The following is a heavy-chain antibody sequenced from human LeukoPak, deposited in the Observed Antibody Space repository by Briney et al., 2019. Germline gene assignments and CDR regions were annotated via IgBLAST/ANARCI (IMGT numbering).Heavy chain of an antibody. CDR3: ARDSPPAYCSSGSCYFDS. V-gene: IGHV4-61*02. D-gene: IGHD2-15*01. Sequence: SETLSLTCTVSGGSISSGSYYWSWIRQPAGKGLEWIGRIYTSGSTDYNPSLKSRVTISRDTSKNEFSLILSSLTAADTAVYYCARDSPPAYCSSGSCYFDSWGQGTLVTVSS. J-gene: IGHJ4*02. CDR1: GGSISSGSYY. CDR2: IYTSGST.